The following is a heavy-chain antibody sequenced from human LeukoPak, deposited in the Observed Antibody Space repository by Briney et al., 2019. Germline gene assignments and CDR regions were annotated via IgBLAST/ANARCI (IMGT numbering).Heavy chain of an antibody. CDR1: GYSFTSHY. J-gene: IGHJ4*02. D-gene: IGHD6-6*01. CDR2: IIPMFGTA. V-gene: IGHV1-69*06. Sequence: SVKVSCKASGYSFTSHYMHWVRQAPGQGLEWMGGIIPMFGTANYAQKFQGRVTITADKSTSTAYMELSSLRSEDTAVYYCARDPPGRPYSSSSYGWGQGTLVTVSS. CDR3: ARDPPGRPYSSSSYG.